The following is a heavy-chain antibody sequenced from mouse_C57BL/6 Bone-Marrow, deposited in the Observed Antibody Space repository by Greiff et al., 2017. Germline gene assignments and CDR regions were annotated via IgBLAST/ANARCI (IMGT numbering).Heavy chain of an antibody. CDR2: IYPGSGST. Sequence: QVQLQQPGAELVKPGASVKMSCKASGYTFTSYWITWVKQRPGQGLEWIGDIYPGSGSTNYNEKFKSKATLTVDTSSSTAYMQLSSLTSEDSAVYYCARRDTTVVAKGYFDVWGTGTTVTVSS. CDR3: ARRDTTVVAKGYFDV. D-gene: IGHD1-1*01. V-gene: IGHV1-55*01. J-gene: IGHJ1*03. CDR1: GYTFTSYW.